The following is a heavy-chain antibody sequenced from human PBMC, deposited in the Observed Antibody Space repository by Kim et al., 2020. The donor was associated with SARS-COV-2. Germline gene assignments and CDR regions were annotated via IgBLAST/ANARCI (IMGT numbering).Heavy chain of an antibody. CDR2: IRRKADGGTT. J-gene: IGHJ2*01. D-gene: IGHD3-16*02. CDR1: GFTFINAW. Sequence: GGSLRLSCAASGFTFINAWMSWVRQSPGKGLEWVGRIRRKADGGTTDYATPVKGRFTISRDDSKNMLYLQMNSLQTEDTAVYFCSTEASLSYSSPFDLLG. V-gene: IGHV3-15*01. CDR3: STEASLSYSSPFDL.